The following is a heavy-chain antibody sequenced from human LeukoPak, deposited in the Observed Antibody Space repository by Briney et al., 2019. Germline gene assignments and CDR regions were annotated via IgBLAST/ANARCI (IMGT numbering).Heavy chain of an antibody. J-gene: IGHJ4*02. D-gene: IGHD6-6*01. CDR2: IYYSGST. CDR1: GGSISSYY. Sequence: SETLSLTCTVSGGSISSYYWSWIRQPPGKGLEWIGYIYYSGSTNYNPSLKSRVTISVDTSKKQFSLKLSSVTGADPALYYCARGYYSSSGRTDDWGQGTLVTVSS. CDR3: ARGYYSSSGRTDD. V-gene: IGHV4-59*08.